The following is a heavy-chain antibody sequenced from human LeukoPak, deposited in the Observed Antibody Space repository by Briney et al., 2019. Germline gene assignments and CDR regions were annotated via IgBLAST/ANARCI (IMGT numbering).Heavy chain of an antibody. D-gene: IGHD3-22*01. CDR3: AIRVPNYYDSSGYYYNYYYYMDV. J-gene: IGHJ6*03. Sequence: SETLSLTCAVYGGSFSGYYWSWIRQPPGRGLEWIGEINHSGSTNYNPSLKSRVTISVDTSKNQFSLKLSSVTAADTAVYYCAIRVPNYYDSSGYYYNYYYYMDVWGKGTTVTVSS. CDR1: GGSFSGYY. CDR2: INHSGST. V-gene: IGHV4-34*01.